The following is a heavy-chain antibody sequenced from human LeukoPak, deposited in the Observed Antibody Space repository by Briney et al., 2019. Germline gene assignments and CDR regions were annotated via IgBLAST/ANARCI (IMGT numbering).Heavy chain of an antibody. D-gene: IGHD1-26*01. V-gene: IGHV3-23*01. CDR1: GFTFSSYA. CDR3: ARSSGIYLLFDY. Sequence: GGSLRLSCAASGFTFSSYAMSWVRQAPGKGLEWVSAISGSGGSTYYADSVKGRFTISRDNSKNTLYLQMNSLRAEDTAVYYCARSSGIYLLFDYWGQGTLVTVSS. J-gene: IGHJ4*02. CDR2: ISGSGGST.